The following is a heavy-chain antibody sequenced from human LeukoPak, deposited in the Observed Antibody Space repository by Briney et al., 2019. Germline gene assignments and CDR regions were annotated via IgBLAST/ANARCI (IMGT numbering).Heavy chain of an antibody. D-gene: IGHD3-9*01. J-gene: IGHJ3*02. CDR3: ARAKDILTPTDAFDI. Sequence: AETLSLTCTVAGGSISRYYWRWVRQPAGKGREWIGRIYTSGSTNYNPSLKSRVTISVDKSRNHFSLKLSSVTAADTAVYYCARAKDILTPTDAFDIWGQGTMVTVSS. CDR2: IYTSGST. CDR1: GGSISRYY. V-gene: IGHV4-4*07.